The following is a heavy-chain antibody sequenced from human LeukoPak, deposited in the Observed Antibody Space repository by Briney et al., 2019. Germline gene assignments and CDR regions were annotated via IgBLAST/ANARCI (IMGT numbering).Heavy chain of an antibody. Sequence: VASVKVSCKASGYTFTSYDINWVRQATGQGLEWMGWMNPNSGNTGYAQKFQGRVTMTRNTSISTAYMELSSLRSEDTAVYYCARYPRAYCGGDCLRMDVWGQGTLVTVSS. CDR1: GYTFTSYD. J-gene: IGHJ4*02. CDR2: MNPNSGNT. D-gene: IGHD2-21*02. V-gene: IGHV1-8*01. CDR3: ARYPRAYCGGDCLRMDV.